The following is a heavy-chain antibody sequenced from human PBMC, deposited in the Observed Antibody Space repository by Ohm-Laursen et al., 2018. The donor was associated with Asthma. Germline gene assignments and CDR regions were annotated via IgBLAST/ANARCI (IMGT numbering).Heavy chain of an antibody. D-gene: IGHD6-19*01. CDR3: ARVGIAVVAVQADY. Sequence: SLRLSCAASGFTFSSYWMSWVRQAPGKGLEWVANIKQDGSEKYYVDSVEGRFTISRDNAKNSLYLQMNSLRAEDTAVYYCARVGIAVVAVQADYWGQGTLVTVPS. V-gene: IGHV3-7*01. CDR1: GFTFSSYW. J-gene: IGHJ4*02. CDR2: IKQDGSEK.